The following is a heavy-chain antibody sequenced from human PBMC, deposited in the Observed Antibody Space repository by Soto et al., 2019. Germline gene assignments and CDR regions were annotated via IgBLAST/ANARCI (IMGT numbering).Heavy chain of an antibody. CDR1: GGSISSGDYY. CDR3: ARRRYYYDSSGYYPGAFDY. CDR2: IYYSGST. J-gene: IGHJ4*02. D-gene: IGHD3-22*01. V-gene: IGHV4-30-4*01. Sequence: SETLSLTCTVSGGSISSGDYYWSWIRQPPGKGLEWIGYIYYSGSTYYNPSLKSRVTISVDTSKNQFSLKLSSVTAADTAVYYCARRRYYYDSSGYYPGAFDYWGQGTLVTVSS.